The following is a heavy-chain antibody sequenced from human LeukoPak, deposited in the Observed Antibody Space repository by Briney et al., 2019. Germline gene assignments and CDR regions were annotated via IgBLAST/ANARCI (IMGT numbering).Heavy chain of an antibody. Sequence: PGRSLRLSCAASGFTFSSYEMNWVRQAPGKGLEWVSYISSSGSTIYYADSVKGRFTISRDNAKNSLYLQMNSLRAEDTAVHYCARDSLAAAGFDYWDQGTLVTVSS. CDR3: ARDSLAAAGFDY. D-gene: IGHD6-13*01. V-gene: IGHV3-48*03. CDR2: ISSSGSTI. CDR1: GFTFSSYE. J-gene: IGHJ4*02.